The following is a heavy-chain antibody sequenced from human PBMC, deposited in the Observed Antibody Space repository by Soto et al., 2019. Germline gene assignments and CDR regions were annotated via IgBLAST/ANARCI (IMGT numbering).Heavy chain of an antibody. CDR2: VNEYDTQK. D-gene: IGHD2-8*01. V-gene: IGHV3-74*01. CDR3: ARDAGGDIVLMVYAIPTGSLVDY. Sequence: GGSLRLSCVASGFTFSDSWMHWVRQAPGKGLVWVSRVNEYDTQKNYADSVKGRFTISRDNSKNTLYLQMNSLRAEDTAVYYCARDAGGDIVLMVYAIPTGSLVDYWGQGTLVTVSS. CDR1: GFTFSDSW. J-gene: IGHJ4*02.